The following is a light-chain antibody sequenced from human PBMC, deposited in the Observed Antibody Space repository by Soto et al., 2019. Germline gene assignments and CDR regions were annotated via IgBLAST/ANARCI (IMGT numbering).Light chain of an antibody. J-gene: IGLJ1*01. V-gene: IGLV2-11*01. CDR3: CSYAGSYKGYV. CDR1: SSDVGGYNY. Sequence: QSALTQPRSVSGSPGQSVTISCTGTSSDVGGYNYVSWYQQHPGKAPKLMIYDVSKRPSGVPDRFSGSKSGNTASLTISGLQAEDEADYYCCSYAGSYKGYVFGPGTKLTV. CDR2: DVS.